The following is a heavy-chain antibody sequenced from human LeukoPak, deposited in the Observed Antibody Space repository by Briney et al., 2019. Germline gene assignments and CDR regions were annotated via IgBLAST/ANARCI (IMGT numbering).Heavy chain of an antibody. CDR2: IKQDESEK. CDR1: RFTFSNYW. Sequence: GGSLRLSCAASRFTFSNYWMNWVRQAPGKGLEWVANIKQDESEKYYVDSVRGRFTISRDNAKNSLYLQMDSLRGEDTAVYFCARGVAALMDVWGKGTTVTVSS. CDR3: ARGVAALMDV. D-gene: IGHD6-6*01. V-gene: IGHV3-7*04. J-gene: IGHJ6*03.